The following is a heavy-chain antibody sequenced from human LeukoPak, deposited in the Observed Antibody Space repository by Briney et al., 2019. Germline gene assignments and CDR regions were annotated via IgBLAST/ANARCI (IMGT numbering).Heavy chain of an antibody. D-gene: IGHD6-25*01. CDR3: AREAGSDAFDI. CDR2: IYSGGST. CDR1: GFTVSSNY. V-gene: IGHV3-66*01. J-gene: IGHJ3*02. Sequence: GGSPRLSCAASGFTVSSNYMSWVRQAPGKGLEWVSVIYSGGSTYYADSVKGRFTISRDNSKNTLYLQMNSLRAEDTAVYYCAREAGSDAFDIWGQGTMVTVSS.